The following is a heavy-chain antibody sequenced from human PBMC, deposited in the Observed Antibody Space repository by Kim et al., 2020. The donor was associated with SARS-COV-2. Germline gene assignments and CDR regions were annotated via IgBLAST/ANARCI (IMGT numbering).Heavy chain of an antibody. J-gene: IGHJ6*02. CDR1: GYTFTSYD. CDR3: ARGGPAFNYYYGMDV. CDR2: MNPNSGNT. V-gene: IGHV1-8*01. Sequence: ASVKVSCKASGYTFTSYDINWVRQATGQGLEWMGWMNPNSGNTGYAQKFQGRVTMTRNTSISTAYMELSSLRSEDTAVYYCARGGPAFNYYYGMDVWGQGTTVTVSS.